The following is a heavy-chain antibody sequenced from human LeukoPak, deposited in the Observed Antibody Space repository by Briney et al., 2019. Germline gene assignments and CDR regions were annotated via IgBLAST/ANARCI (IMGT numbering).Heavy chain of an antibody. CDR3: AKEEGIAVAGTFYYGMDV. CDR1: GFTFSSYG. Sequence: GGSLRLSCAASGFTFSSYGMHWVRQAPGKGLEWVAVVWYDGSNKYYADSVKGRFTISRDNSKNTLYLQMNSLRAEDTAVYYCAKEEGIAVAGTFYYGMDVWGQGTTVTVSS. V-gene: IGHV3-30*02. D-gene: IGHD6-19*01. J-gene: IGHJ6*02. CDR2: VWYDGSNK.